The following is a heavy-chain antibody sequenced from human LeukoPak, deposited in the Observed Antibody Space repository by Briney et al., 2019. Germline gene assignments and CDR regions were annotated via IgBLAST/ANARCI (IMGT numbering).Heavy chain of an antibody. V-gene: IGHV4-31*03. CDR1: GGSISSGGHY. CDR3: GRDGRNGKNWFDP. D-gene: IGHD1-14*01. Sequence: SQTLSLTCTVSGGSISSGGHYWSWIRQHPGKGLEWIGYIYYSGSTYYNPSLKSRVTISVDTSKNQFSLKLSSVTAADTAVYYRGRDGRNGKNWFDPWGQGTLVTVSS. J-gene: IGHJ5*02. CDR2: IYYSGST.